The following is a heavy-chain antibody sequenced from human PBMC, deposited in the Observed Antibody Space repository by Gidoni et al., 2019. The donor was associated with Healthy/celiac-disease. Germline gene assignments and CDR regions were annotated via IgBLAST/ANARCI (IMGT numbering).Heavy chain of an antibody. Sequence: QVQLVQSGAEVKKPGSSVKVSCKASGGTFSSYAISWVRQAPGQGIEWTGRIIPMFGTANYAKKFQGRVTITADESTSTAYMELSSLRSEDTAVYYCARGTTVTTGYYYGMDVWGQGTTVTVSS. J-gene: IGHJ6*02. CDR2: IIPMFGTA. CDR1: GGTFSSYA. CDR3: ARGTTVTTGYYYGMDV. D-gene: IGHD4-17*01. V-gene: IGHV1-69*18.